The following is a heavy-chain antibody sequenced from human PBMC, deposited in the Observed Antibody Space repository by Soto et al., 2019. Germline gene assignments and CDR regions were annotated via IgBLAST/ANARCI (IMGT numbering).Heavy chain of an antibody. CDR3: AKGDYNNFLDY. Sequence: PGGSLRLSCAASGFTFSAYGMHWVRQAPGKGLEWVAVILHDGSYKYYGDSVKGRFTISRDNSKNTLYLQMNSVRGDDTAVYYCAKGDYNNFLDYWGQGTLVTVSS. D-gene: IGHD4-4*01. V-gene: IGHV3-30*18. CDR1: GFTFSAYG. J-gene: IGHJ4*02. CDR2: ILHDGSYK.